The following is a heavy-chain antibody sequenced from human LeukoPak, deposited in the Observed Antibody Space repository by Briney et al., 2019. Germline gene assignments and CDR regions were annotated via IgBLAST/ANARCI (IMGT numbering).Heavy chain of an antibody. CDR1: GFPLSSYA. CDR2: TSSSDAGT. J-gene: IGHJ4*02. Sequence: PGGSLRLSCAASGFPLSSYAMSWVRQAPGKGLEWVSATSSSDAGTYYADSVRGRFTISRDNSKNTLYLQMNSLRAEDTAVYYCARGNVHLRGSVSYYNVMTAGENLDYWGQGTLVTVSS. V-gene: IGHV3-23*01. CDR3: ARGNVHLRGSVSYYNVMTAGENLDY. D-gene: IGHD3-10*01.